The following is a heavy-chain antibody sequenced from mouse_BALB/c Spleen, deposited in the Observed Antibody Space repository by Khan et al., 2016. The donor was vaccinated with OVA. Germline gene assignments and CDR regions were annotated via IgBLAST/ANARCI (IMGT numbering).Heavy chain of an antibody. CDR1: GYTFTSYT. Sequence: QVQLKQSGAELARPGASVKMSCKASGYTFTSYTIHWIKLRPGQGLEWIGYINPSNGYSNYNQNFKDKVTLTADKSSTTAYMQLSSLTSDDSAVYNCVRDGAYHRNDGWFAYWGLGTLVTVSA. D-gene: IGHD2-14*01. CDR3: VRDGAYHRNDGWFAY. J-gene: IGHJ3*01. CDR2: INPSNGYS. V-gene: IGHV1-4*01.